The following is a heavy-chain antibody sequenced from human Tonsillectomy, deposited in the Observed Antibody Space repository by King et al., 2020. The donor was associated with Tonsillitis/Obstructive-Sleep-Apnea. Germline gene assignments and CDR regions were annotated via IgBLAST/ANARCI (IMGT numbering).Heavy chain of an antibody. CDR3: ARDPSMVVVPASIGSYYFDY. Sequence: VQLVESGGGVVQPGRSLRLSCAASGFTFSSYAMHWVRQAPGKGLEWVAVISYDGNNKYYAYYADSVKGRFTIARDNSKNTLYLQMNSLRAEDTAVYYCARDPSMVVVPASIGSYYFDYWGQGTLVTVSS. CDR1: GFTFSSYA. CDR2: ISYDGNNKYYA. D-gene: IGHD2-2*02. V-gene: IGHV3-30*04. J-gene: IGHJ4*02.